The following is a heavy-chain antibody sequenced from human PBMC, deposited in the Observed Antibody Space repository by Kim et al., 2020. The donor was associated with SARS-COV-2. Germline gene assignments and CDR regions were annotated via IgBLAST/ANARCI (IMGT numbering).Heavy chain of an antibody. CDR2: IYYSGST. D-gene: IGHD5-18*01. J-gene: IGHJ4*02. V-gene: IGHV4-59*01. CDR3: AREVRQLWSEYYFDY. Sequence: SETLSLTCTVSGGSISSYYWSWIRQPPGKGLEWIGYIYYSGSTNYNPSLKSRVTISVDTSKNQFSLKLSSVTAADTAVYYCAREVRQLWSEYYFDYWGQGTLVTVSS. CDR1: GGSISSYY.